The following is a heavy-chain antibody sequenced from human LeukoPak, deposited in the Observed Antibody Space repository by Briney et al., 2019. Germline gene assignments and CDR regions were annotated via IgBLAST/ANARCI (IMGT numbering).Heavy chain of an antibody. CDR1: GLIFSDRY. J-gene: IGHJ4*02. D-gene: IGHD5-18*01. CDR3: ARGRYSYGYWYFDY. V-gene: IGHV4-34*01. CDR2: INHSGST. Sequence: GSLRLSCATSGLIFSDRYMDWVRQAPGKGLEWIGEINHSGSTNYNPSLKSRVTISVDTSKNQFSLKLSSVTAADTAVHYCARGRYSYGYWYFDYWGQGTLVTVSS.